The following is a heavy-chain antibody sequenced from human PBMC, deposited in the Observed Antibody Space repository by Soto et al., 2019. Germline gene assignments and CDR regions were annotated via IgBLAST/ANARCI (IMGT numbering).Heavy chain of an antibody. J-gene: IGHJ6*02. V-gene: IGHV1-24*01. CDR2: FDPEDGET. CDR3: AFVTYSYYYYGMDV. D-gene: IGHD1-1*01. Sequence: ASVKVACKVSGYTLTELSMHWVRQAPGKGLEWMGGFDPEDGETIYAQKFQGRVTMTEDTSTDTAYMELSSLRSEDTAVYYCAFVTYSYYYYGMDVWGQGTTVTVSS. CDR1: GYTLTELS.